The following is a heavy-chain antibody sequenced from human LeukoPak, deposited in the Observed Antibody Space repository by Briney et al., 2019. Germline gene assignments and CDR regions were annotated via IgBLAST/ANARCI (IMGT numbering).Heavy chain of an antibody. CDR3: ARRSSSWYPFDY. Sequence: SETLSLTCTVSGGSISSSSYYWGWIRQPPGKGLEWIGYIYYSGSTNYNPSLKSRVTISVDTSKNQFSLKLSSVTAADTAVYYCARRSSSWYPFDYWGQGTLVTVSS. CDR2: IYYSGST. D-gene: IGHD6-13*01. J-gene: IGHJ4*02. CDR1: GGSISSSSYY. V-gene: IGHV4-61*05.